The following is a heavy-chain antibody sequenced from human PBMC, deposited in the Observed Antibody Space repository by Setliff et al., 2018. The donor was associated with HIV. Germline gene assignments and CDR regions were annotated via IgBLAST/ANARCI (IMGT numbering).Heavy chain of an antibody. V-gene: IGHV3-48*01. CDR3: VRDQLRHPERWDFDF. D-gene: IGHD2-2*01. CDR1: GFVFSDHS. CDR2: ISATGTTV. Sequence: GGSLRLSCVGSGFVFSDHSLHWVRQAPGEGLEWLSYISATGTTVSYADSVRGRFIISRDSVRNVLYLQMKSLRVEDTALYYCVRDQLRHPERWDFDFWGQGTLVTVSS. J-gene: IGHJ4*02.